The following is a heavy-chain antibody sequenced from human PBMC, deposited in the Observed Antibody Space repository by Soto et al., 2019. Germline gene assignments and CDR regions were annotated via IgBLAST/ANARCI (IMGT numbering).Heavy chain of an antibody. V-gene: IGHV1-69*13. J-gene: IGHJ6*02. CDR2: IIPIFGTA. D-gene: IGHD2-15*01. CDR1: GGTFSSYA. CDR3: ARGGYDDLVVVVAATGYYYYGMDV. Sequence: SVKVSCKASGGTFSSYAISWVRQAPGQGLEWMGGIIPIFGTANYAQKFQGRVTITADESTSTAYMELSSLRSEDTAVYYCARGGYDDLVVVVAATGYYYYGMDVWGQGTTVTVSS.